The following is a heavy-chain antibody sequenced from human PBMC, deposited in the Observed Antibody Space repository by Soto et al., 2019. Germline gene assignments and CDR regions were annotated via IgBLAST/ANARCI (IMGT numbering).Heavy chain of an antibody. V-gene: IGHV4-31*03. CDR1: GGSISSGGYY. CDR2: IYYSGST. D-gene: IGHD7-27*01. J-gene: IGHJ4*02. CDR3: AGAPLFPRPWDYFDY. Sequence: QVQLQESGPGLVKPSQTLSLTCTVSGGSISSGGYYWSWIRQHPGKGLEWIGYIYYSGSTYYNPSLTSRSTLTVDTSKNQYSLKLSSVTAADTGVHYCAGAPLFPRPWDYFDYWGQGTLVTVSS.